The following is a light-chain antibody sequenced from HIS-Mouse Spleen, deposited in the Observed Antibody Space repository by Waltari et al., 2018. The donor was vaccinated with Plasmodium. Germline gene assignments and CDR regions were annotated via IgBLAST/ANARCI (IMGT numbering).Light chain of an antibody. CDR2: EGS. CDR3: CSYAGSSTLV. J-gene: IGLJ2*01. Sequence: QSALTQPAPVSGSPGQSITVSCTGPRRDFGSCNLVSWYQQHPGKAPKLMIYEGSKRPSGVSNRFSGSKSGNTASLTISGLQAEDEADYYCCSYAGSSTLVFGGGTKLTVL. V-gene: IGLV2-23*01. CDR1: RRDFGSCNL.